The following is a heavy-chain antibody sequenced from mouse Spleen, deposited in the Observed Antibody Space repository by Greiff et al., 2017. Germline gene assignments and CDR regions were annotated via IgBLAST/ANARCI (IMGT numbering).Heavy chain of an antibody. J-gene: IGHJ3*01. CDR1: GYTFTNYW. D-gene: IGHD2-1*01. CDR3: ARRDYYGNTGFAY. CDR2: IYPGGGYT. Sequence: QVQLQQSGAELVRPGTSVKMSCKASGYTFTNYWIGWAKQRPGHGLEWIGDIYPGGGYTNYNEKFKGKATLTADKSSSTAYMQFSSLTSEDSAIYYCARRDYYGNTGFAYWGQGTLVTVSA. V-gene: IGHV1-63*01.